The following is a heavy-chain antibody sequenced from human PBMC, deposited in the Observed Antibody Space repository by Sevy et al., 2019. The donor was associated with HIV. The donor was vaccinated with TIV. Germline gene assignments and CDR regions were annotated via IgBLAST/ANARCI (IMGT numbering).Heavy chain of an antibody. CDR2: ISALNGDT. V-gene: IGHV1-18*01. CDR3: ARAYCSGGRSYSLAY. J-gene: IGHJ4*02. CDR1: GYTFTSYG. D-gene: IGHD2-15*01. Sequence: ASVKVSCKASGYTFTSYGITWVRQAPGQGLEWMGWISALNGDTNYAQRLQGRVTMTTDTSTSTAYMELRSLRSDDTAVYYCARAYCSGGRSYSLAYWGQGTLVTVSS.